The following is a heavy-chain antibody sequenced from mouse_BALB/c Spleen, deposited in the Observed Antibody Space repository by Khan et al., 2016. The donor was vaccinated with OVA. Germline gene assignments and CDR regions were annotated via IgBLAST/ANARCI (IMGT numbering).Heavy chain of an antibody. CDR3: ARPFYYYDALDC. Sequence: VQLKQSGTELVKPGASVKLSCTASGFNIKDNYIPWVKQRPEQGLEWIGRIDPANGNTDNVPKFQGKATMTADSSSNTAFLQLISLTSEDSAVYYCARPFYYYDALDCWGQGTSVTVSS. V-gene: IGHV14-3*02. CDR1: GFNIKDNY. J-gene: IGHJ4*01. D-gene: IGHD1-1*01. CDR2: IDPANGNT.